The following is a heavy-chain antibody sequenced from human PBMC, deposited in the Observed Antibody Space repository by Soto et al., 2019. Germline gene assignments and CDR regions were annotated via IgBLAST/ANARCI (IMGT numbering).Heavy chain of an antibody. Sequence: GASVKVSCKASGYTFTSYGISWVRQAPGQGLEWMGWISAYNGNTNYAQKLQGRVTMTTDTSTSTAYMELRSLRSDDTAVYYCAREDPSGVTPLPHWFDPWGQGTLVTVSS. CDR3: AREDPSGVTPLPHWFDP. D-gene: IGHD2-21*02. J-gene: IGHJ5*02. V-gene: IGHV1-18*04. CDR1: GYTFTSYG. CDR2: ISAYNGNT.